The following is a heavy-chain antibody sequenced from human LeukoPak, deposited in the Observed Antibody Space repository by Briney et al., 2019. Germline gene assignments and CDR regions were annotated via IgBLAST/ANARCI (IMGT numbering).Heavy chain of an antibody. CDR1: GFTFSTFA. CDR2: ISSSGSTI. CDR3: ARGLRYSYGFFDP. D-gene: IGHD5-18*01. J-gene: IGHJ5*02. V-gene: IGHV3-48*04. Sequence: GGSLRLSCAASGFTFSTFAMIWVRQPPGKGLEWVSYISSSGSTIYYADSVKGRFTISRDNAKNSLYLQMNSLRAEDTAVYYCARGLRYSYGFFDPWGQGTLVTVSS.